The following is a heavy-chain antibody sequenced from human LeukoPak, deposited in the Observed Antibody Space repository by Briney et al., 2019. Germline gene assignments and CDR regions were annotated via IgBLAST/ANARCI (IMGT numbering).Heavy chain of an antibody. CDR3: AKDPTKVYSSSSVNWFDP. V-gene: IGHV3-23*01. CDR2: ISGSGGST. CDR1: GFTFSSYA. D-gene: IGHD6-6*01. J-gene: IGHJ5*02. Sequence: GGSLRLSCAASGFTFSSYAMSWVRQAPGKGLEWVSAISGSGGSTYYADSVKGRSTISRDNSKNTLYLQMNSLRAEDTAVYYCAKDPTKVYSSSSVNWFDPWGQGTLVTVSS.